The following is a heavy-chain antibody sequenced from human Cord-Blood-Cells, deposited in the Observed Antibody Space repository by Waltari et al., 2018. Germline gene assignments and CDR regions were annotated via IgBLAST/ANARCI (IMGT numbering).Heavy chain of an antibody. Sequence: QVQLVQSGAEVKKPGASVKVSCKASGYTFTGYYMHWVRQAPGQGLEWMGWSNPNSGGKNKEQRVQGRVTMTRDTSISRAYMGLSRLGSDDTAVYYCARAELGIFDYWGQGTLVTVSS. V-gene: IGHV1-2*02. J-gene: IGHJ4*02. D-gene: IGHD7-27*01. CDR1: GYTFTGYY. CDR3: ARAELGIFDY. CDR2: SNPNSGGK.